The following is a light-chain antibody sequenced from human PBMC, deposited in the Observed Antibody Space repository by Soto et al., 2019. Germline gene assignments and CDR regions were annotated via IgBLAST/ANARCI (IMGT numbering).Light chain of an antibody. V-gene: IGLV2-14*01. CDR2: DVS. J-gene: IGLJ2*01. CDR1: SRDVGGYNY. CDR3: SSYTSSSIVV. Sequence: QSALTQPASVSGSPGQAITISCTGTSRDVGGYNYVSWYQQHPGKAPKLMIYDVSNRPSGVSNRFSGSKSGNTASLTISGLQAEDEADYYCSSYTSSSIVVFCGGTKLTVL.